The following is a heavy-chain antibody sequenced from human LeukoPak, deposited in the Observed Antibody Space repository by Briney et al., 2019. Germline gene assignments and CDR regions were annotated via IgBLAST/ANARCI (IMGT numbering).Heavy chain of an antibody. V-gene: IGHV4-34*01. Sequence: SETLSLTCAVYGGSFSGYYWSWIRQPPGKGLEWIGEINHSGSTNYNPSLKSRDTISVDTSKNQFSLKLSSVTAADTAVYYCARVGYYGSGSYPRSLYYFDYWGQGTLVTVSS. CDR3: ARVGYYGSGSYPRSLYYFDY. CDR2: INHSGST. J-gene: IGHJ4*02. CDR1: GGSFSGYY. D-gene: IGHD3-10*01.